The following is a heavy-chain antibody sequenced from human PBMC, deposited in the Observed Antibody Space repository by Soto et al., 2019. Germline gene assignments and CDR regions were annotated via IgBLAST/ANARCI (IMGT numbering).Heavy chain of an antibody. V-gene: IGHV1-58*02. CDR3: SADRPDIGVGWWV. D-gene: IGHD2-15*01. Sequence: ASVKVSCKASGSGFISSGIQWVRQAHGQRLEWIGWIVIASGQTNYAQNFRGRVAITRDTSTATAYIELTGLTSEDTAVYFCSADRPDIGVGWWVWGQGTTVTVSS. CDR2: IVIASGQT. J-gene: IGHJ6*02. CDR1: GSGFISSG.